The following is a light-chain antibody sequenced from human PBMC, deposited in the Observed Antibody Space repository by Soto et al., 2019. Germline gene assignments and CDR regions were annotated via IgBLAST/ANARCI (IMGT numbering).Light chain of an antibody. J-gene: IGKJ4*01. V-gene: IGKV3-15*01. CDR1: QSINSN. Sequence: EIALTQSPATLSLSPGERATLSCTASQSINSNLAWYQQRPGQAPRLLIYGASTRATGIPARFSGSGSGTEFTLTISSLQSEDFAVYYCQQYNNWPPLTFGGGTKVDIK. CDR3: QQYNNWPPLT. CDR2: GAS.